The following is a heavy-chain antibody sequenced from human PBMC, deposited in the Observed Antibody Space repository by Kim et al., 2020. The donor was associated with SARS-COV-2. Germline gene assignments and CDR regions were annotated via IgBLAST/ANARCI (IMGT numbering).Heavy chain of an antibody. CDR3: ARGPYSDYFDY. CDR2: IYQSGGT. Sequence: SETLSLTCDVSGASISSGSYSWSWIRQSPGQGLEWIASIYQSGGTYYTPSLKSRLSISMDRSRNRFSLTLTSVTAADTAVYYCARGPYSDYFDYCGQGT. V-gene: IGHV4-30-2*06. J-gene: IGHJ4*02. D-gene: IGHD4-4*01. CDR1: GASISSGSYS.